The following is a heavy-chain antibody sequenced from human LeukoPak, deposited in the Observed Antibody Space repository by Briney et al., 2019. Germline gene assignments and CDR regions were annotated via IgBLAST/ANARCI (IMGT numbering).Heavy chain of an antibody. CDR3: ATNYDLDS. J-gene: IGHJ4*02. CDR1: GFTFTNYG. Sequence: GGSLRLSCSASGFTFTNYGMTWVRQRPGKGLEWVSSISGSGGTAYYAESVKGRYAISRDNSKNTLYLQMSSLRAEDAALYYCATNYDLDSWGQGTLVTVSS. V-gene: IGHV3-23*01. D-gene: IGHD1-7*01. CDR2: ISGSGGTA.